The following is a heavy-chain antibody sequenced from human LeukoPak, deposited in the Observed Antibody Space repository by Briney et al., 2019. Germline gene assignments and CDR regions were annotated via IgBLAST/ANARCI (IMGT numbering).Heavy chain of an antibody. D-gene: IGHD3-10*01. J-gene: IGHJ3*02. V-gene: IGHV1-8*01. CDR3: ARSDYYGSGSYYLDAFDI. CDR1: GYTFTSYD. CDR2: VNPNSGNT. Sequence: GASVKVSCKASGYTFTSYDINWVRQATGQGLEWMGWVNPNSGNTGYAQKFQGRVTMTRNTSISTAYMELSSLRSEDTAVYYCARSDYYGSGSYYLDAFDIWGQGTMVTVSS.